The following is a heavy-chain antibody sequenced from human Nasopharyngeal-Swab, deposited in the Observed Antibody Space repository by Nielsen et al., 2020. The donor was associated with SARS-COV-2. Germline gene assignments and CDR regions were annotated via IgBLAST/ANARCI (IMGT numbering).Heavy chain of an antibody. Sequence: WVRQAPGQGLEWMGIINPSGGSTSYAQKFQGRVTTTRDTSTSTVYMELSSLRSEDTAVYYCARDLPTLTPEYSSSPGAAGWFDPWGQGTLVTVSS. CDR2: INPSGGST. D-gene: IGHD6-6*01. CDR3: ARDLPTLTPEYSSSPGAAGWFDP. V-gene: IGHV1-46*01. J-gene: IGHJ5*02.